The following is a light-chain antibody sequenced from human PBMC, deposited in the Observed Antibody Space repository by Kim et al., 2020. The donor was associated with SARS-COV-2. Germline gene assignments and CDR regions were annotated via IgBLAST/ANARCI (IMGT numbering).Light chain of an antibody. J-gene: IGKJ2*01. CDR3: QQRSNWYT. Sequence: LSLSSVDRATLSCRASQSVSSYLAWYQHKPGQAPRLHIYDTSNKGSGIPARFSGSGSGTDFTLTISSREPEDFAVYYCQQRSNWYTFSQGTKREI. CDR2: DTS. CDR1: QSVSSY. V-gene: IGKV3-11*01.